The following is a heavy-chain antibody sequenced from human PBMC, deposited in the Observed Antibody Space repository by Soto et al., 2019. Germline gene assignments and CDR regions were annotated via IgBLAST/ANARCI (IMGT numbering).Heavy chain of an antibody. CDR1: GFTFSSYS. D-gene: IGHD3-10*01. J-gene: IGHJ6*02. CDR2: ISSSSSYI. V-gene: IGHV3-21*01. Sequence: GGSLRLSCAASGFTFSSYSMNWVRQAPGKGLEWVSSISSSSSYIYYADSVKGRFTISRDNAKNSLYLQMNSLRAEDTAVYYCARDLYGSGSYYRGPYGMDVWGQGTTVTVSS. CDR3: ARDLYGSGSYYRGPYGMDV.